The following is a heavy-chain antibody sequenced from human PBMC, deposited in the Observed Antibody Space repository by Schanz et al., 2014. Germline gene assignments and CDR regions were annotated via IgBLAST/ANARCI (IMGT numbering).Heavy chain of an antibody. J-gene: IGHJ4*02. CDR2: MNESHSTI. V-gene: IGHV3-23*04. CDR1: GFSFSSYA. D-gene: IGHD5-12*01. Sequence: EVQLVESGGGLVQPGGSLRLSCAASGFSFSSYAMGWVRQARGKGLEWVSAMNESHSTIYYADSVRGRFTISRDNAENTLFLQMNSLRGEDTAVYYCGRKVVATIGGYYDNWGQGTLVIVSS. CDR3: GRKVVATIGGYYDN.